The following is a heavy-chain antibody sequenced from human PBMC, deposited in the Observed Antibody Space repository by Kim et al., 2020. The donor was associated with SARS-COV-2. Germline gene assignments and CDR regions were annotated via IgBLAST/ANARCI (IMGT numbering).Heavy chain of an antibody. Sequence: SETLSLTCTVSGGSISSYYWSWIRQPPGKGLEWIGYIYYSGSTNYNPSLKSRVTISVDTSKNQFSLKLSSVTAADTAVYYCARFLRVGTTMVQGVTPDAFDIWGQGTMVTVSS. CDR1: GGSISSYY. CDR3: ARFLRVGTTMVQGVTPDAFDI. J-gene: IGHJ3*02. CDR2: IYYSGST. V-gene: IGHV4-59*01. D-gene: IGHD3-10*01.